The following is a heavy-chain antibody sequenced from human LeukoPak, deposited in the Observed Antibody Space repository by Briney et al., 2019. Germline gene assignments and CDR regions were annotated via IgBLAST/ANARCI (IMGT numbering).Heavy chain of an antibody. J-gene: IGHJ4*02. D-gene: IGHD3-22*01. Sequence: GGSLRLSCAASGFTFSSYGMSWVRQAPGKGLEWVSAISGSGGSTYYADSVKGRFTISRDNAKNSLYLQMNSLRAEDTAVYYCARGGPPRYYDSSGYYGDYWGQGTLVTVSS. V-gene: IGHV3-23*01. CDR3: ARGGPPRYYDSSGYYGDY. CDR1: GFTFSSYG. CDR2: ISGSGGST.